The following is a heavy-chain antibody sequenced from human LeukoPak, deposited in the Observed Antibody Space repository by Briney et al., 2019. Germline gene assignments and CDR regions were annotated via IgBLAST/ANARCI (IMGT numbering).Heavy chain of an antibody. D-gene: IGHD2-15*01. V-gene: IGHV1-2*02. J-gene: IGHJ4*02. CDR3: ARNLLGYCSGGSCPLPDY. Sequence: ASVKVSCKASGYTFTGYYMHWVRQAPGQGLEWMGWINPNSGGTNYAQKCQGRVTMTRDTSISTAYMELSRLRSDDTAVYYCARNLLGYCSGGSCPLPDYWGQGTLVTVSS. CDR1: GYTFTGYY. CDR2: INPNSGGT.